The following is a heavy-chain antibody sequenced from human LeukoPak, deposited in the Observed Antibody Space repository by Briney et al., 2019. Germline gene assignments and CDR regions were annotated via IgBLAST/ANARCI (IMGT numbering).Heavy chain of an antibody. CDR2: IKQDGSEK. CDR1: GFTFSSYW. D-gene: IGHD4-11*01. V-gene: IGHV3-7*01. CDR3: ARSYGNYAGCLDY. J-gene: IGHJ4*02. Sequence: PGGSLRLSCAASGFTFSSYWMCWVRQAPGKGLEWVANIKQDGSEKYYVDSVKGRFTISRDNAKNSLYLQMNSLRAENTAVYYCARSYGNYAGCLDYWGQGTLVIVSS.